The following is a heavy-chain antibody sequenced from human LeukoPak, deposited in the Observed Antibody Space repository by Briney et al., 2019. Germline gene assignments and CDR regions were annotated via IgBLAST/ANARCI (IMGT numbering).Heavy chain of an antibody. J-gene: IGHJ5*02. CDR3: ARQRLGYCSGGSCYSSHNWFDP. CDR1: GFTFSSYA. V-gene: IGHV3-30-3*01. CDR2: ISYDGSNK. D-gene: IGHD2-15*01. Sequence: GGSLRLSCAASGFTFSSYAMHWVRQAPGKGLEWVAVISYDGSNKYYADSVKGRFTISRDNSKSTLYLQMNSLRAEDTAVYYCARQRLGYCSGGSCYSSHNWFDPWGQGTLVTVSS.